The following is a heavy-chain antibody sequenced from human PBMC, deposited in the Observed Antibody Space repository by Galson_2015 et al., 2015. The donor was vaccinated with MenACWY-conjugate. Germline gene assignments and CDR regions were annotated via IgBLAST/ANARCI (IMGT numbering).Heavy chain of an antibody. Sequence: SLRLSCAASGFTFSSYAMSWVRQAPGKGLEWVSAISGSGGSTYYADSVKGRFTISRDNPKNTLYLQMNSLRAEDTAVYYCAKRGVYGSGSYFTNNWFDPWGQGTLVTVSS. CDR2: ISGSGGST. CDR1: GFTFSSYA. CDR3: AKRGVYGSGSYFTNNWFDP. V-gene: IGHV3-23*01. J-gene: IGHJ5*02. D-gene: IGHD3-10*01.